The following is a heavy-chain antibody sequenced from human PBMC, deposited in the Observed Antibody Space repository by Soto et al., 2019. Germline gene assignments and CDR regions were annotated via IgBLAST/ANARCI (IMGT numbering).Heavy chain of an antibody. V-gene: IGHV4-34*01. CDR2: RSHSGGT. Sequence: QVQLQQWGAGLLKPSETLSLTCAVFGGSVNSGNYYWSWIRQPPGKGLEWIGERSHSGGTHFNPSLKRRVTISVDTSKNQFSLKMSSVTAADTAIYYCARVERGTATTVVDAFDIWGPGTMVTVSS. CDR3: ARVERGTATTVVDAFDI. J-gene: IGHJ3*02. CDR1: GGSVNSGNYY. D-gene: IGHD1-1*01.